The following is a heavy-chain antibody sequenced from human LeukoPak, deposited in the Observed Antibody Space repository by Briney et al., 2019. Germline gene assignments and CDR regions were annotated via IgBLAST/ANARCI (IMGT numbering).Heavy chain of an antibody. CDR3: AVGGGYCSSTSCYPFDY. V-gene: IGHV3-30*03. Sequence: GGSLRLSCAASGFTFSSYGMHWVRQAPGKGLEWVAVISYDGSNKYYADSVKGRFTISRDNAKNSLYLQMNSLRAEDTAVYYCAVGGGYCSSTSCYPFDYWGQGTLVTVSS. D-gene: IGHD2-2*01. J-gene: IGHJ4*02. CDR2: ISYDGSNK. CDR1: GFTFSSYG.